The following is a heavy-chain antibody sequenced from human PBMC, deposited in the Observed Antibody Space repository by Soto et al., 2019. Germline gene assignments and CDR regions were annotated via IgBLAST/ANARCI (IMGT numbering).Heavy chain of an antibody. D-gene: IGHD2-2*02. CDR3: AKLRSIPYYYYYGMDV. CDR2: ISGSGGST. V-gene: IGHV3-23*01. CDR1: GFTFSSHA. J-gene: IGHJ6*02. Sequence: GAPLRLSCTASGFTFSSHAMSWVRQAPGKGLEWVSAISGSGGSTYYADTVKGRFTISRDNSKNTLYLQMNSLRAEDTAVYYCAKLRSIPYYYYYGMDVWGQGTTVTVSS.